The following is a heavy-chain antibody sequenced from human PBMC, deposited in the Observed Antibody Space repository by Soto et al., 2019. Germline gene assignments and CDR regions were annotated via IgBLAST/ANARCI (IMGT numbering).Heavy chain of an antibody. Sequence: LRLSCAASGFTFSSYAMHWVRQAPGKGLEWVSGISWNSGSIGYADSVKGRFTISRDNAKNSLYLQMNSLRAEDTALYYCAGSSGWYRAYYYYYMDVWGKGTTVTVSS. CDR1: GFTFSSYA. CDR3: AGSSGWYRAYYYYYMDV. V-gene: IGHV3-9*01. J-gene: IGHJ6*03. CDR2: ISWNSGSI. D-gene: IGHD6-19*01.